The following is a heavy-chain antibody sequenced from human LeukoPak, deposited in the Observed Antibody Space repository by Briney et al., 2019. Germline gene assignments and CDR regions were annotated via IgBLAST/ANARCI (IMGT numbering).Heavy chain of an antibody. CDR3: ARDGLKWELNRSAFDI. CDR1: GFTFDDYG. CDR2: INWNGDSI. D-gene: IGHD1-26*01. V-gene: IGHV3-20*04. J-gene: IGHJ3*02. Sequence: PGGSLRLSCAASGFTFDDYGMSWVRQVPGEGLEWVSGINWNGDSIGYADSVKGRFTISRDNAKNSLYLQMNSLRAEDTALYYCARDGLKWELNRSAFDIWGQGTMVTVSS.